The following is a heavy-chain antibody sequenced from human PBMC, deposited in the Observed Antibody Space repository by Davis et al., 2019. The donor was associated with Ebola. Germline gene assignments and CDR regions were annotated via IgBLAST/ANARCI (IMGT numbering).Heavy chain of an antibody. J-gene: IGHJ3*02. CDR1: LYTFTNYY. Sequence: SVPVSCLPSLYTFTNYYMHWVRPAPRPGLEWMGLLNPNDGRTIYAQQFQGRVTVTRDTSTTTVYMDLSSLRSEDTALYYCTTPGGQDSGYDVFDIWGQGTMVTVSS. CDR3: TTPGGQDSGYDVFDI. V-gene: IGHV1-46*03. CDR2: LNPNDGRT. D-gene: IGHD5-12*01.